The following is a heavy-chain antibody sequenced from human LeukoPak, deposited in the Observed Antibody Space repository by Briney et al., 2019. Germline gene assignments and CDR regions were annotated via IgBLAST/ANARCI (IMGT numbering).Heavy chain of an antibody. V-gene: IGHV3-74*01. CDR1: GFTFSSYW. D-gene: IGHD1-26*01. CDR2: INSDGSST. CDR3: ARSTPRELLYFDY. J-gene: IGHJ4*02. Sequence: GGSLRLSCAASGFTFSSYWMHWVRQAPGKGLVWVSRINSDGSSTSYADSVKGRSTISRDNAKNTLYLQMNSLRAEDTAVYYCARSTPRELLYFDYWGQGTLVTVSS.